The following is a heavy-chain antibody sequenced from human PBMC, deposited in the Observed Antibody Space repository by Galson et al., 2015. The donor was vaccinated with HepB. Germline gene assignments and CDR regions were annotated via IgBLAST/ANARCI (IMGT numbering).Heavy chain of an antibody. CDR1: GFTFDNYA. CDR3: AAGCSSGWDWGHDY. V-gene: IGHV3-9*01. J-gene: IGHJ4*02. D-gene: IGHD6-19*01. Sequence: SLRLSCAASGFTFDNYAMHWVRQAPGKGLEWVSGISWNSATMDYADSVKGRFTISRDNAKKSLYLQMNSLRAEDTALYYCAAGCSSGWDWGHDYWGQGTLVTVSS. CDR2: ISWNSATM.